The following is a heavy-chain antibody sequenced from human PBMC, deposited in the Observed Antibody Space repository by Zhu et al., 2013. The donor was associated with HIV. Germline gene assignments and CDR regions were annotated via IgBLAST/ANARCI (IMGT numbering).Heavy chain of an antibody. V-gene: IGHV1-2*02. J-gene: IGHJ5*02. Sequence: QVHLVQSGAEVKKPGSSVKVSCKASGGTFTTNAINWVRQAPGQGLEWMGWFNPKNFDTNYAQMFNGRVSMTGDTSISRAYMDVTRLTSDDTAVYYCVRDRNYDVMTASRFDPWGQGTLVTVSS. D-gene: IGHD3-9*01. CDR1: GGTFTTNA. CDR3: VRDRNYDVMTASRFDP. CDR2: FNPKNFDT.